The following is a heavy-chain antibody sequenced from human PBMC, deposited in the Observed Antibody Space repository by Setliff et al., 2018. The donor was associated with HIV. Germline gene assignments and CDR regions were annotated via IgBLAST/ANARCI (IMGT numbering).Heavy chain of an antibody. CDR3: VRERRRSPLSYGLDV. J-gene: IGHJ6*02. V-gene: IGHV4-31*03. CDR2: IYYNGRT. CDR1: GGSISSGGYY. Sequence: SETLSLTCTVSGGSISSGGYYWNWIRQYPVKGLEWIGHIYYNGRTLFNPDLGTRLNMSVDTSENQFSLHLNSVTAADTAVYYCVRERRRSPLSYGLDVWAKGPRSPSP.